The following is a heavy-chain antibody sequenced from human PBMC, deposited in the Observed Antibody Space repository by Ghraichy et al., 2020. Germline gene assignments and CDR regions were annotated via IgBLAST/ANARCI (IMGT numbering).Heavy chain of an antibody. CDR2: INSDGSSI. CDR1: GFTFSSYW. D-gene: IGHD5-12*01. CDR3: ARGGGWLRTDY. V-gene: IGHV3-74*01. J-gene: IGHJ4*02. Sequence: SCAASGFTFSSYWMHWVRQAPGKGLVWVSRINSDGSSISHADSVRGRFTISRDKAKNTLYLQMNSLRAEDTAVYYCARGGGWLRTDYWGQGTLVTVSS.